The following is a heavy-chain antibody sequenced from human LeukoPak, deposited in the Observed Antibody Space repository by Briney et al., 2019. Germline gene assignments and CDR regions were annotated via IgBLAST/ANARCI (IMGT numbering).Heavy chain of an antibody. CDR2: IYTSGST. J-gene: IGHJ4*02. CDR3: ARTGVLDYLYYFDY. V-gene: IGHV4-61*02. CDR1: GGSISSGSYY. Sequence: SETLSPTCTVSGGSISSGSYYWSWIRQPAGKGLEWIGRIYTSGSTNYNPSLKSRVTISVDTSKNQFSLKLSSVTAADTAVYYCARTGVLDYLYYFDYWGQGTLVTVSS. D-gene: IGHD2-2*03.